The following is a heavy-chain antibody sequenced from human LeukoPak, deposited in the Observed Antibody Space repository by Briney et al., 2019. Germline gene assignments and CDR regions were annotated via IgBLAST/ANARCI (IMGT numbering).Heavy chain of an antibody. CDR3: ARRAYYDSSGYYRNYFDY. Sequence: GGSLRLSCAASGFTFSSYWMSWVRQAPGKGLEWVANIKQDGSEKYYVDSVKGRFTISRDNAKNSLYLQMNSLRAEDTAVYYCARRAYYDSSGYYRNYFDYWGQGTLVTVS. J-gene: IGHJ4*02. CDR1: GFTFSSYW. D-gene: IGHD3-22*01. V-gene: IGHV3-7*01. CDR2: IKQDGSEK.